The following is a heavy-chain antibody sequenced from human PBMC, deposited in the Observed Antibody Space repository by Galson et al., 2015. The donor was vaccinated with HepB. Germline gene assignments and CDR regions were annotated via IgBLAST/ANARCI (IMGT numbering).Heavy chain of an antibody. CDR1: GFTFSDYY. D-gene: IGHD2/OR15-2a*01. Sequence: SVRLSCAASGFTFSDYYMSWIRQAPGKGLEWVSYISSSSSYTNYAQSVKGRFTNSRDNSKNTLYMEMNSLRAEDTAVYYCARVRGEYRGYLDYWGQGTLVTVSS. CDR2: ISSSSSYT. J-gene: IGHJ4*02. V-gene: IGHV3-11*05. CDR3: ARVRGEYRGYLDY.